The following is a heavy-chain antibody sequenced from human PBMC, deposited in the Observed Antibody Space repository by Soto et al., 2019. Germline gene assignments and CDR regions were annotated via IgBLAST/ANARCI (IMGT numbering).Heavy chain of an antibody. CDR1: GDSISSGDYY. V-gene: IGHV4-30-4*01. CDR3: ARGRGYCSRTSCYTGGIFDY. Sequence: SETLSLTCTVSGDSISSGDYYWSWIRQPPGKGLEWIGYTYYGVTTYYNPSLKSRFAISVDTSKNQFSLEVNSVTAADTAVYYCARGRGYCSRTSCYTGGIFDYWGQGTLVTVSS. J-gene: IGHJ4*02. D-gene: IGHD2-2*02. CDR2: TYYGVTT.